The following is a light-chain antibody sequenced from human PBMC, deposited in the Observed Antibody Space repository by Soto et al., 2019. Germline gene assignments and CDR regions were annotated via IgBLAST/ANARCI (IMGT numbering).Light chain of an antibody. CDR3: QQYNSFPWT. CDR1: QNINIW. V-gene: IGKV1-5*01. Sequence: DIQMTQSPSTLSASVGDRVTITCRASQNINIWLAWYQQKPGKAPKLLIFDASSLESGVPSRFSGSGSGTVFTLTISSLQPDDFATYYCQQYNSFPWTFGQGTRLEI. J-gene: IGKJ5*01. CDR2: DAS.